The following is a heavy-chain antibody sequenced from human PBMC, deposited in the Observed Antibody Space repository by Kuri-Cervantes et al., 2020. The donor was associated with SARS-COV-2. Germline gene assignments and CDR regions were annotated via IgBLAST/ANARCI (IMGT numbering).Heavy chain of an antibody. CDR3: AKLGGGILAPDI. Sequence: GGSLRLSCAASGFTFSSYAMSWVRQAPGKGLEWVSAISGSSGSTYYADSVKGRFTISRDNSKNTLYLQMNSLRAEDAAVYYCAKLGGGILAPDIWGQGTMVTVSS. V-gene: IGHV3-23*01. J-gene: IGHJ3*02. CDR1: GFTFSSYA. D-gene: IGHD2-15*01. CDR2: ISGSSGST.